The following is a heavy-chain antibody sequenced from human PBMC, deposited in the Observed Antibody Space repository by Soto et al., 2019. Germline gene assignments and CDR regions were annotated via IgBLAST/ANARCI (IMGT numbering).Heavy chain of an antibody. CDR1: GFTFSSYA. D-gene: IGHD5-12*01. J-gene: IGHJ2*01. CDR3: ARGGHMATALRYFEL. Sequence: QVQLVESGGGVVQPGRSLRLSCAASGFTFSSYAMHWVRQAPGKGMEWVAVISYDGNNKYYAVYVKGRFTISRDNSKNTLYLQMNSLRFEYSAVYYCARGGHMATALRYFELWGRGTLVTVSS. CDR2: ISYDGNNK. V-gene: IGHV3-30-3*01.